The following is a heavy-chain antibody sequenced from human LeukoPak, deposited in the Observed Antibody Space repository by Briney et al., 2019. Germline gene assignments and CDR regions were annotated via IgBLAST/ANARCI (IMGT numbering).Heavy chain of an antibody. Sequence: GGSLRLSCAASGFTVSFNYMSWVRQAPGKGLEWISVIYSGGSTYYADSVKGRFTISRDDSKNALYLQMNSLRAEDTAIYYCARAQWRTYSYYYMDVWGKGTTVTVSS. CDR3: ARAQWRTYSYYYMDV. V-gene: IGHV3-53*01. D-gene: IGHD6-19*01. CDR1: GFTVSFNY. J-gene: IGHJ6*03. CDR2: IYSGGST.